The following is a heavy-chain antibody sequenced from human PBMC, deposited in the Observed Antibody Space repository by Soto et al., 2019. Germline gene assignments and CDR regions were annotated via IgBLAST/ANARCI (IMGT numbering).Heavy chain of an antibody. CDR1: GYSFTSYW. CDR2: IDPSDSYT. J-gene: IGHJ4*03. CDR3: VRQEGYSSGWYGFPSI. V-gene: IGHV5-10-1*01. Sequence: GESLKISCKGSGYSFTSYWISWVRQMPGKGLEWMGRIDPSDSYTNYSPSFQGHVTILVDKSNTTAYLQWSSLKTSDTAIYYCVRQEGYSSGWYGFPSIWGQGTRVTVSS. D-gene: IGHD6-19*01.